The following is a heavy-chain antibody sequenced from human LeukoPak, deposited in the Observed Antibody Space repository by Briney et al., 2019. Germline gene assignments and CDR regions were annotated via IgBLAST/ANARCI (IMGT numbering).Heavy chain of an antibody. CDR1: GFTVSINS. Sequence: GSLRLSCTVSGFTVSINSMSWVRQAPGKGLEWVSFIYSGGNTHYSDSVKGRFTISRDNSKNTLYLQMNSLRAEDTAVYYCARTYSSGWYGVFSYWGQGTLVTVSS. J-gene: IGHJ4*02. D-gene: IGHD6-19*01. V-gene: IGHV3-53*01. CDR2: IYSGGNT. CDR3: ARTYSSGWYGVFSY.